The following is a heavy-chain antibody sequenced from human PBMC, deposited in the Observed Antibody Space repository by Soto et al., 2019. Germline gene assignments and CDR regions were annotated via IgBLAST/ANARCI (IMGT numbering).Heavy chain of an antibody. D-gene: IGHD2-2*01. J-gene: IGHJ6*02. V-gene: IGHV3-23*01. CDR1: GFTFSSYA. Sequence: GGSLRVYGAASGFTFSSYAMSWVRQAPGKGLEWVSAISGSGGSTYYADSVKGRFTISRDNSKNTLYLQMNSLRAEDTAVYYCAKWEIFVVVPAAIPNYYGMDVWGQGTTVTVSS. CDR2: ISGSGGST. CDR3: AKWEIFVVVPAAIPNYYGMDV.